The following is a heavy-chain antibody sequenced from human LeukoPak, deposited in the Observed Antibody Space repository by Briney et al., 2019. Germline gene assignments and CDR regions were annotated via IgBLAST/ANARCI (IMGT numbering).Heavy chain of an antibody. Sequence: SETLSLTCTVSGGSISSYYWTWIRQPPGKGLEWIGYIHYTGSTNYNPSLKSRVTISVDRSKNQFSLKLSSVTAADTAVYYCARSSVGYCSSTSCNVYYYYVDVWGKGTTATVSS. V-gene: IGHV4-59*01. CDR1: GGSISSYY. CDR2: IHYTGST. J-gene: IGHJ6*03. CDR3: ARSSVGYCSSTSCNVYYYYVDV. D-gene: IGHD2-2*01.